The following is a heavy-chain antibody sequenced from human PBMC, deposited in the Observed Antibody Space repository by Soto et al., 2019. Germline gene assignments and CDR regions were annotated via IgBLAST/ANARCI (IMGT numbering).Heavy chain of an antibody. V-gene: IGHV3-64D*06. CDR1: GFTFSEYS. CDR3: VKVSTFYDILTGYYSTNFFDP. CDR2: ISSDGDIT. D-gene: IGHD3-9*01. J-gene: IGHJ5*02. Sequence: GGSLRLSCSASGFTFSEYSMHWVRQAPGKGLQYVSTISSDGDITYYADSVKGRFTISRDNSKNTLYLQMNSLRPEDTAVYYCVKVSTFYDILTGYYSTNFFDPWGEGTLVTVSS.